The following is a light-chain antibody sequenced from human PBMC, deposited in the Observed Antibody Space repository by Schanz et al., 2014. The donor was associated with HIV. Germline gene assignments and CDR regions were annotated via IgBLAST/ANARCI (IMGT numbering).Light chain of an antibody. CDR2: GAS. CDR3: QQYGSSPPMYT. V-gene: IGKV3-20*01. J-gene: IGKJ2*01. CDR1: QSISFY. Sequence: EIVMTQSPATLSLSPGERATLSCRASQSISFYLAWYQQKPGQAPRLLIFGASTRATGIPDRFRGSGSGTDFTLTISRLEPEDFAVYYCQQYGSSPPMYTFGQGTKLEIK.